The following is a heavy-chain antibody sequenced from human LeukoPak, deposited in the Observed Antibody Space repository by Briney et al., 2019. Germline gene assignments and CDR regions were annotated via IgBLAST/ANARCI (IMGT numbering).Heavy chain of an antibody. D-gene: IGHD1-7*01. CDR2: MNPNSGNT. V-gene: IGHV1-8*01. J-gene: IGHJ5*02. CDR3: ARAPSITGTHWFDP. CDR1: GYTFTSYD. Sequence: ASVKVSCKASGYTFTSYDINWVRQATGQGLEWMGWMNPNSGNTGYAQKFQGRVTMTRNTSIGTAYMELSSLRSEDTAVYYCARAPSITGTHWFDPWGQGTLVTVSS.